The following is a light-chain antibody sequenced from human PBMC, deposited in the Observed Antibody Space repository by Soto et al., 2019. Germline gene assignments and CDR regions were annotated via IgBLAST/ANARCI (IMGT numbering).Light chain of an antibody. J-gene: IGLJ2*01. V-gene: IGLV2-8*01. CDR2: EVS. CDR3: SSYAGSNIYVV. Sequence: QSALTQPPSASGSPGQSVTISCTGTGSDVGGYNYVSWYQHHPGKAPKLMLYEVSTRPSGVPDRFSGSKSGNTASLTVSGXXXXDEADYYCSSYAGSNIYVVFGGGTKLTVL. CDR1: GSDVGGYNY.